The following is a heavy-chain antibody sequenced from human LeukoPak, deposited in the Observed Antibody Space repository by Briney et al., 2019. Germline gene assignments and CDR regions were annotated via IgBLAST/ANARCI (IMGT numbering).Heavy chain of an antibody. D-gene: IGHD2-2*02. CDR2: ISGNSGSI. Sequence: GRSLRLCCAASGFTFDDYEKQWVRQAPGDRLEWTSGISGNSGSIGYADSVKGRFAISRDNAKNSLYLQMNSLRAEDTALYYCAKDSWRCSSTSCYTGDDAFDIWGQGTMVTVSS. V-gene: IGHV3-9*01. CDR3: AKDSWRCSSTSCYTGDDAFDI. CDR1: GFTFDDYE. J-gene: IGHJ3*02.